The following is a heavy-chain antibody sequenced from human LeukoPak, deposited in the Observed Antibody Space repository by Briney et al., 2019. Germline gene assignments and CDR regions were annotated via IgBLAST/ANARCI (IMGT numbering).Heavy chain of an antibody. CDR2: IYYSGST. Sequence: PSETLSLTCTVSGGSISSYYWSWIRQPPGKGLEWIGYIYYSGSTNYNPSVKSRVTISVDTSKNQFSLKLSSVTAADTAVYYCARAKTIFGVVNWFDPWGQGTLVTVSS. V-gene: IGHV4-59*01. CDR3: ARAKTIFGVVNWFDP. CDR1: GGSISSYY. J-gene: IGHJ5*02. D-gene: IGHD3-3*01.